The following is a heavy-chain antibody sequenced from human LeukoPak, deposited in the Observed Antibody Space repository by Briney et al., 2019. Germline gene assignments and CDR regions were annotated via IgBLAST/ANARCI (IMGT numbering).Heavy chain of an antibody. D-gene: IGHD2-21*02. CDR2: IYTGGNT. J-gene: IGHJ4*02. CDR3: ARGCGGDCYVLNC. V-gene: IGHV3-66*01. CDR1: GFTVSSNY. Sequence: PGRSLRLSCAASGFTVSSNYVTWVRQAPGKGLEWVTAIYTGGNTYYADSVKGRFTISRDNSKNMLYLQMDSLRAEDTAVYYCARGCGGDCYVLNCWGQGTLVTVSS.